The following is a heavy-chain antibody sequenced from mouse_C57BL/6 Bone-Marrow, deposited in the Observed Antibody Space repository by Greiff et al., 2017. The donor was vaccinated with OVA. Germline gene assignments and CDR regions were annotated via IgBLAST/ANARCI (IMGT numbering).Heavy chain of an antibody. CDR1: GYTFTSYW. CDR2: IHPNSGST. D-gene: IGHD1-1*01. CDR3: ARFAHIATLVADAMDY. V-gene: IGHV1-64*01. J-gene: IGHJ4*01. Sequence: VQLQESGAELVKPGASVKLSCKASGYTFTSYWMHWVKQRPGQGLEWIGMIHPNSGSTNYNEKFKSKATLTVDKSSSTAYMQISSLTSEDSAVYYCARFAHIATLVADAMDYWGQGTSVTVSS.